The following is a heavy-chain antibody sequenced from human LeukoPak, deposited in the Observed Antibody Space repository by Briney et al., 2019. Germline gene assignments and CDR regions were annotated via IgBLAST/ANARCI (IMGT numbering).Heavy chain of an antibody. CDR2: INHSGST. V-gene: IGHV4-34*01. CDR3: ARGRRYDFWSGYYHYYYYMDV. D-gene: IGHD3-3*01. CDR1: GGSFSGYY. Sequence: SETLSLTCAVYGGSFSGYYWSWIRQPPGKGLEWIGEINHSGSTNYNPSLKSQVTISVDTSKNQFSLKLSSVTAADTAVYYCARGRRYDFWSGYYHYYYYMDVWGKGTTVTVSS. J-gene: IGHJ6*03.